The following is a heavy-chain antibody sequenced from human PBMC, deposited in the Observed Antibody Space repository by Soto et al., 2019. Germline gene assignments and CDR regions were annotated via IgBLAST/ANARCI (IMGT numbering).Heavy chain of an antibody. V-gene: IGHV3-30*18. Sequence: PGGSLRLSCAASGFTLSSYGMHWVRQAPGKGLEWVAVISYDGRNKYYADSVKGRFTISRDNSKNTLYLQMDTLRAEDTAVYYCAKDWGYCISISCLLDNWGQGTLVTVSS. J-gene: IGHJ4*02. CDR3: AKDWGYCISISCLLDN. D-gene: IGHD2-2*01. CDR1: GFTLSSYG. CDR2: ISYDGRNK.